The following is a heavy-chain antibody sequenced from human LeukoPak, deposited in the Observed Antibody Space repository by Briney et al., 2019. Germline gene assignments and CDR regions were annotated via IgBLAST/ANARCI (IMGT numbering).Heavy chain of an antibody. D-gene: IGHD3-9*01. CDR1: GFTFSSYA. CDR3: ARGGLTYYDLLTGYADY. J-gene: IGHJ4*02. Sequence: GGSLRLSCTASGFTFSSYAMSWVRQAPGKGPEWVSAISGGGDTSYYADSVKGRFTISRDNAKNSLYLQMNSLRAEDTAVYYCARGGLTYYDLLTGYADYWGQGTLVTVSS. V-gene: IGHV3-23*01. CDR2: ISGGGDTS.